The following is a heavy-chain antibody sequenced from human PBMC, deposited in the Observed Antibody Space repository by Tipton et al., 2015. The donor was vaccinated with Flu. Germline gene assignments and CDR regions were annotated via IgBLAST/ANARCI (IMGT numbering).Heavy chain of an antibody. CDR1: GYSISSGYY. J-gene: IGHJ4*02. CDR3: ARHDILTGITH. Sequence: TLSLTCTVSGYSISSGYYWGWIRQPPGKGLEWIGSIYHSGRTYYNPSLKSRVTISVDTSKNQFSVKLSSVTAADTAVYYCARHDILTGITHWGQGTLVTVSS. D-gene: IGHD3-9*01. V-gene: IGHV4-38-2*02. CDR2: IYHSGRT.